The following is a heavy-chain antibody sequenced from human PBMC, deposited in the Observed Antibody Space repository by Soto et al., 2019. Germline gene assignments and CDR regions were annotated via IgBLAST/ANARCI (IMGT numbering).Heavy chain of an antibody. J-gene: IGHJ4*02. D-gene: IGHD1-26*01. Sequence: GASVKVSCKASGYTCTVHYIHCVLQSPEHWPEWVGEIGPESGATRYAQRFQGRVTMTMDMSITTVYMELNNLTPDDTAVYYCGRGRSGQIVVFYWGQGTPVTVSS. CDR3: GRGRSGQIVVFY. CDR2: IGPESGAT. V-gene: IGHV1-2*02. CDR1: GYTCTVHY.